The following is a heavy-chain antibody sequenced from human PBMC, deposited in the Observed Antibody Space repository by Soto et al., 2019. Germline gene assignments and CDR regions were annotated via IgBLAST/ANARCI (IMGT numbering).Heavy chain of an antibody. CDR2: INPNGGST. V-gene: IGHV1-46*03. CDR1: GYTLTNFY. D-gene: IGHD3-16*02. Sequence: QVQLVQSGAEVKKPGASVKVSCKASGYTLTNFYIHWVRQAPGQGLEWMGIINPNGGSTNYAHNYQGRVTITRDTSTSTVYMDLSSLRSEDTAVYYCAIGIGSGDYWCRGTLVTVSS. CDR3: AIGIGSGDY. J-gene: IGHJ4*02.